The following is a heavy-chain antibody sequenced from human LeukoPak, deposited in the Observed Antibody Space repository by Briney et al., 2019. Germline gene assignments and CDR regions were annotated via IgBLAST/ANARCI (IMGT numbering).Heavy chain of an antibody. Sequence: AGGSLRLSCAASGFTFSSYAMSWVRQAPGKGLEWVSAISGSGGSTYYADSVKGRLPIYRDNSKNTLYLQMNSLRAEDTAVYYCAKSPVDVYYYYGMDVWGQGTTVTVSS. CDR3: AKSPVDVYYYYGMDV. CDR2: ISGSGGST. J-gene: IGHJ6*02. V-gene: IGHV3-23*01. CDR1: GFTFSSYA.